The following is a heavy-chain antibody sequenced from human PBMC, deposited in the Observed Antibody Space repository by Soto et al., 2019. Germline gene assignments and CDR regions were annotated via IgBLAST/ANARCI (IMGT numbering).Heavy chain of an antibody. CDR1: GFTFSTYT. CDR3: AREDGVLVSSSAFNP. CDR2: INGRSNYV. D-gene: IGHD2-8*02. V-gene: IGHV3-21*01. J-gene: IGHJ5*02. Sequence: EVQVVESGGGLVKPGGSLRLSCVFSGFTFSTYTMNWVRQAPGKGLEWVSSINGRSNYVYYADSVKGRFTIPRDNAKNSLYLQRTRLRAKDTAIYYCAREDGVLVSSSAFNPWAMGTLVTVS.